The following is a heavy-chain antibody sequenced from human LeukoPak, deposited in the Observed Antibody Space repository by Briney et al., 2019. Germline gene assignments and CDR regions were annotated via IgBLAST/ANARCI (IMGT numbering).Heavy chain of an antibody. CDR1: AFTFSSYE. CDR3: ARGHTYGLDF. CDR2: ISSSGSTI. J-gene: IGHJ4*02. D-gene: IGHD5-18*01. V-gene: IGHV3-48*03. Sequence: GGSLRLSCAASAFTFSSYEINWVRQAPGKGLEWVSYISSSGSTIYYADSVKGRFTISRHNAKNSLFLQMNSLRAEDTAVYYCARGHTYGLDFWGQGTLVTVSS.